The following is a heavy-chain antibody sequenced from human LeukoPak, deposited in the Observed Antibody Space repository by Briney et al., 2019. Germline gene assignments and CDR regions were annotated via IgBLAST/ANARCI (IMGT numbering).Heavy chain of an antibody. CDR3: ANRGIVIRAVIIIGFHKEAYYFDY. V-gene: IGHV3-23*01. CDR1: GITLSNYG. Sequence: GGSLRLSCVVSGITLSNYGVSWVRQAPGKGLEWVSGISERGGSTNYADSVMGRFIISRDTSKNTVYLQMNSLRVEDTAVYFCANRGIVIRAVIIIGFHKEAYYFDYWGQGILVTVSS. D-gene: IGHD3-10*01. CDR2: ISERGGST. J-gene: IGHJ4*02.